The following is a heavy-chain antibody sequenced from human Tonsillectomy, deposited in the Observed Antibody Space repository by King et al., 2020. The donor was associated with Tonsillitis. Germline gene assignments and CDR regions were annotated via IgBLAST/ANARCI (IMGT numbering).Heavy chain of an antibody. J-gene: IGHJ3*01. D-gene: IGHD3-22*01. CDR3: AKDKGAGHYDTSRGAFDL. CDR1: GFTFSSYD. Sequence: VQLVEAGGGLVKPGGSLRLSCATSGFTFSSYDINLVRQAPGKGVEWVSSISSRSRYIYYANSLKGRFTISRDNAKNSLYLQMSSLRVEDTAVYYCAKDKGAGHYDTSRGAFDLWGQGTMVTVSS. CDR2: ISSRSRYI. V-gene: IGHV3-21*01.